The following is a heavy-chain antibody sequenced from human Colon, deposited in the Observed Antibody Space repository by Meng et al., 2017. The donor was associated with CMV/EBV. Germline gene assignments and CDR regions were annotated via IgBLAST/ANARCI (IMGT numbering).Heavy chain of an antibody. V-gene: IGHV3-23*01. CDR3: AKGSSNFPYYSMDV. Sequence: GESLKISCAGSGFASSTCDMSGVRRAPGKGLEWVSAISGGGTSPYYADSVKGRFTISRDNSNNTLFLQLNSLRADDTALYYCAKGSSNFPYYSMDVWGQGTPVTVSS. CDR1: GFASSTCD. D-gene: IGHD3-10*01. CDR2: ISGGGTSP. J-gene: IGHJ6*02.